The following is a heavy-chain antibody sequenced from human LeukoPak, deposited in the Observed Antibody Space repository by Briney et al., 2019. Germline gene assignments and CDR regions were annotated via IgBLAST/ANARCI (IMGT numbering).Heavy chain of an antibody. CDR1: IDSITNYY. CDR2: IYHSGNT. CDR3: AREEGIAAAGALEY. J-gene: IGHJ4*02. D-gene: IGHD6-13*01. Sequence: PSETLSLTCSVPIDSITNYYWSWIRQPPGKGLEWIGFIYHSGNTNKNPSLTTRVTMSVDTSKTQITLRLSSVTAADTAVYYCAREEGIAAAGALEYWGQGILVTVS. V-gene: IGHV4-59*01.